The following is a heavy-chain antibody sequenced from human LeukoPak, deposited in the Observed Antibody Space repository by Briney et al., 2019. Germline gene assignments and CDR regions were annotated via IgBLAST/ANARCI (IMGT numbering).Heavy chain of an antibody. V-gene: IGHV3-23*01. CDR2: ISGSGGST. CDR1: GFTFSSYA. CDR3: AKDLWGITFGGVIAA. Sequence: GGSLRLSCAASGFTFSSYAMSWVRQAPGKGLEWVSAISGSGGSTYYADSVKGRFTISRDNSKNTLYLRMNSLRAEDTAVYYCAKDLWGITFGGVIAAWGQGTLVTVSS. D-gene: IGHD3-16*02. J-gene: IGHJ4*02.